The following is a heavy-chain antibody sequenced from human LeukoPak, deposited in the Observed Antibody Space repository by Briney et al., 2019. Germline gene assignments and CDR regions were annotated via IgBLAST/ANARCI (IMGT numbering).Heavy chain of an antibody. CDR3: ASQPASPPDY. V-gene: IGHV4-59*12. D-gene: IGHD2-2*01. CDR1: GVSITTYY. CDR2: IYHSGST. Sequence: PSETLSLTCTVSGVSITTYYWSWIRQPPGKGLEWIGYIYHSGSTNYNPSLKSRVTISVDTSKNQFSLKLSSVTAADTAVYYCASQPASPPDYWGQGTLVTVSS. J-gene: IGHJ4*02.